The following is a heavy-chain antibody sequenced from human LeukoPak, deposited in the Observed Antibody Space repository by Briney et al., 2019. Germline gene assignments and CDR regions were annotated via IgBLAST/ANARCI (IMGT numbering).Heavy chain of an antibody. Sequence: GGSLRLSCAASGFTFSSYAMTWVRQAPGKGLEWVSGISGSGGSTFYADSVKGRFTISRDNSKNTLYLQMNNLRVEDTAVYYCAKEPTGYSSGWFNYWGQGTLVTVSS. CDR2: ISGSGGST. J-gene: IGHJ4*02. V-gene: IGHV3-23*01. D-gene: IGHD6-19*01. CDR1: GFTFSSYA. CDR3: AKEPTGYSSGWFNY.